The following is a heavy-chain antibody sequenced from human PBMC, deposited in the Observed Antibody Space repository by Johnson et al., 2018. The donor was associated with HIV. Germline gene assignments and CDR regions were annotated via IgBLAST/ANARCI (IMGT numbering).Heavy chain of an antibody. CDR1: GFTFSSYA. V-gene: IGHV3-30*04. J-gene: IGHJ3*02. CDR3: ARSPETGDRLWRAFDI. D-gene: IGHD4-17*01. CDR2: ISYDGSEK. Sequence: QVQLVESGGGVVQPGRSLRLSCAASGFTFSSYAMHWVRQAPGKGLEWVAVISYDGSEKYYADSVKGRFTISRDSSKNTLYLQVNSLRAEDTAVYYCARSPETGDRLWRAFDIWGQGTMVTVSS.